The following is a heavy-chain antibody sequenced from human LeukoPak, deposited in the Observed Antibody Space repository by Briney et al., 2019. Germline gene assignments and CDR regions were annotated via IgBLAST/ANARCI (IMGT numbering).Heavy chain of an antibody. CDR2: IIPIFGTA. CDR3: ARGPKEQLAQQA. Sequence: SVKVSCKASGGTFSSYAISWVRQAPGQGLEWMGGIIPIFGTANYAQKFQGRVTITADESTSTAYMELSSLRSEDTAVYYCARGPKEQLAQQAWGQGTLVTVSS. V-gene: IGHV1-69*13. CDR1: GGTFSSYA. D-gene: IGHD6-6*01. J-gene: IGHJ5*02.